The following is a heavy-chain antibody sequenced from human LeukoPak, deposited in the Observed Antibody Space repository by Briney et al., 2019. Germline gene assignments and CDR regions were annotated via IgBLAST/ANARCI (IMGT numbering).Heavy chain of an antibody. CDR2: ISSSSSYI. Sequence: GGSLRLSCAASGFTSSSYSMNWVRQALGKGLEWVSSISSSSSYIYYADSVKGRFTISRDNAKNSLYLQMNSLRAEDTAVYYCARDTGRSRPYYFDYWGQGTLVTVSS. CDR3: ARDTGRSRPYYFDY. V-gene: IGHV3-21*01. D-gene: IGHD1-1*01. J-gene: IGHJ4*02. CDR1: GFTSSSYS.